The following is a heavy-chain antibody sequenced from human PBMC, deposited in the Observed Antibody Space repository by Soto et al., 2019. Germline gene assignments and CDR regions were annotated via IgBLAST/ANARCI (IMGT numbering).Heavy chain of an antibody. V-gene: IGHV4-59*01. CDR1: GDSIRSYF. CDR3: ASSKMGLISVLET. CDR2: IPYSGGP. Sequence: SETLSLTCNVSGDSIRSYFWSWVRQPPGKGLEWIGYIPYSGGPTYNPSLKSRVTISIDTSKKQFSLKMTSVTAADTAVYYCASSKMGLISVLETWGQGTLVTVSS. J-gene: IGHJ5*02. D-gene: IGHD3-10*01.